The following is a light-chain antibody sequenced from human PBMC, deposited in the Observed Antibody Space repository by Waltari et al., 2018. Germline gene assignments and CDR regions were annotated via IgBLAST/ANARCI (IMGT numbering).Light chain of an antibody. CDR3: LQYSSSPPYS. Sequence: DIQMTQSPSSLSASVGDTVTITCRASQSISSWLAWYQQKPGKAPKLLIYKASSLQSWVPSRFSGSGSVTHFTLTISSLQPEDFATYYCLQYSSSPPYSFGQGTKVEIK. J-gene: IGKJ2*03. CDR2: KAS. V-gene: IGKV1-12*01. CDR1: QSISSW.